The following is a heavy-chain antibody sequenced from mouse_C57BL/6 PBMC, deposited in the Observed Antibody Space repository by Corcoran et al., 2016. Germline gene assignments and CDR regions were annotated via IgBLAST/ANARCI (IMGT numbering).Heavy chain of an antibody. CDR3: ASCYGRSSLFAY. CDR1: GYTFTDYY. J-gene: IGHJ3*01. Sequence: EVQLQQSGPELVKPGASVKISCKASGYTFTDYYMNWVKQSNGKSLEWIGDINPNNGGTSYNQKFKGKATLTVDKSSRTAYMELRSQTSEDSAVCYCASCYGRSSLFAYWHRGTLVIVSA. CDR2: INPNNGGT. V-gene: IGHV1-26*01. D-gene: IGHD1-1*01.